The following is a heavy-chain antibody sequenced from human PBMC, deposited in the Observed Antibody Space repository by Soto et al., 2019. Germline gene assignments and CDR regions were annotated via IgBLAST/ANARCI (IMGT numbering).Heavy chain of an antibody. CDR1: GFTFSNAW. Sequence: PGGSLRLSCAASGFTFSNAWMSWVRQAPGKGLEWVGRIKSKTDGGTTDYAAPVKGRFTISRDDSKNTLYLQMNSLKTEDTAVYYCTTPRFSYGSGSLYYYYYGMDVWGQGTTVTSP. J-gene: IGHJ6*02. D-gene: IGHD3-10*01. V-gene: IGHV3-15*01. CDR2: IKSKTDGGTT. CDR3: TTPRFSYGSGSLYYYYYGMDV.